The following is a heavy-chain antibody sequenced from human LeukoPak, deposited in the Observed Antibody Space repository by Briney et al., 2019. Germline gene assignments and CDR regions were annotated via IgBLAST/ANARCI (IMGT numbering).Heavy chain of an antibody. V-gene: IGHV4-39*01. J-gene: IGHJ4*02. D-gene: IGHD5-18*01. CDR2: IYYSGSA. CDR3: ASLRGYSYGPLDY. Sequence: SETLSLTCTVSGGSITSRSYYWGWIRQPPGKGLEWIGSIYYSGSAYYNPSLTSRVTISVDTSKNQFSLKLSSATAADTAVYYCASLRGYSYGPLDYWGQGTLVTVSS. CDR1: GGSITSRSYY.